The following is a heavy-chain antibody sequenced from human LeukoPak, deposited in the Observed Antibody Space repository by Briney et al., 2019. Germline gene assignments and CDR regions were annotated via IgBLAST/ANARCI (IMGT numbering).Heavy chain of an antibody. CDR2: INWNGGTT. CDR1: GFTFNDYG. V-gene: IGHV3-20*04. J-gene: IGHJ4*02. Sequence: GGSLRLSCAASGFTFNDYGMSWVRQGPGKGLEWVSGINWNGGTTGYADSVRGRFTISRDNAKNSLYLQMNSLRAEDTALYYCARDKHYYDSTNYVWGQGTLVTVSS. CDR3: ARDKHYYDSTNYV. D-gene: IGHD3-22*01.